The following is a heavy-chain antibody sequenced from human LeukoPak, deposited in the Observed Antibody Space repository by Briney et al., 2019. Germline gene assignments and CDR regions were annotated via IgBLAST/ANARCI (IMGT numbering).Heavy chain of an antibody. D-gene: IGHD2-2*01. J-gene: IGHJ4*02. Sequence: ASVKVSCKASGYTFTGYYMHWVRQAPGQGLEWMGWINPNSGGTNYAQKVQGRVTMTTDTSTSTAYMELRSLRSDDTAVYYCAMIPYCTTATCYYFDYWGQGTLVTVSS. CDR1: GYTFTGYY. V-gene: IGHV1-2*02. CDR3: AMIPYCTTATCYYFDY. CDR2: INPNSGGT.